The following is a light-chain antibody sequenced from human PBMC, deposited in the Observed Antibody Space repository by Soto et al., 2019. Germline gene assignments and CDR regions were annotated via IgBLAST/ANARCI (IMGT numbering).Light chain of an antibody. CDR2: DAS. Sequence: DIQMTQSPSSLSASVGVRVTITCQASQDISNYLNWYQQKPGKAPKLLIYDASNLEPGVPSRFSGSGSGTDFTFTISSLQPEDIATYYCQQYDNLPYTFGQGTKLEIK. V-gene: IGKV1-33*01. CDR1: QDISNY. CDR3: QQYDNLPYT. J-gene: IGKJ2*01.